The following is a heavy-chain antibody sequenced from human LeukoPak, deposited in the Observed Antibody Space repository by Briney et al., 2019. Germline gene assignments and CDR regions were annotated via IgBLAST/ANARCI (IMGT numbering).Heavy chain of an antibody. Sequence: TGGSLRLSSTVSGFTLSTYSLNWVRQAPGKGLEWVSSISSSSSYIYYADSVKGRFTISRDNAKNSLYLQMNSLRAEDTAVYYCARVRLWGYYYDSSVAFDIWGQGTMVTVSS. CDR2: ISSSSSYI. CDR1: GFTLSTYS. V-gene: IGHV3-21*01. J-gene: IGHJ3*02. D-gene: IGHD3-22*01. CDR3: ARVRLWGYYYDSSVAFDI.